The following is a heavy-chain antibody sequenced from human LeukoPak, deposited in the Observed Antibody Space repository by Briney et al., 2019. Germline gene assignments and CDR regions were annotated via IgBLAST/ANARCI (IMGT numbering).Heavy chain of an antibody. V-gene: IGHV4-39*01. D-gene: IGHD6-6*01. Sequence: SETLSLTCTVSGGSISSSSYYWGWIRQPPGKGLEWIGSIYYSGSTYYNPSLKSRVSISVDTSKRQFSLKLSAVTAADTAVYTCARIAYSSSIIDYWGQGTLVTVSS. CDR2: IYYSGST. CDR1: GGSISSSSYY. J-gene: IGHJ4*02. CDR3: ARIAYSSSIIDY.